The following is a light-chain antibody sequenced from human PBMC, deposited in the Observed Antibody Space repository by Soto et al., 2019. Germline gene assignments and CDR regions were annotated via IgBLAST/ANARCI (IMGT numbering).Light chain of an antibody. V-gene: IGLV2-23*01. CDR3: CSYAGSSLYV. CDR2: EGS. CDR1: SSDVGSYNL. Sequence: QSVLTQPPSASGSPGQSITISCTGTSSDVGSYNLVSWYQQHPGKAPKLMIYEGSKRPSGVSNRFSGSKSGNTASLTISGLQAEDEADYYCCSYAGSSLYVFGTGTKVTVL. J-gene: IGLJ1*01.